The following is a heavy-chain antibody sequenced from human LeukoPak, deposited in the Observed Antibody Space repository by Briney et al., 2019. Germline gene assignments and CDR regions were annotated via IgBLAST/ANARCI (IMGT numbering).Heavy chain of an antibody. D-gene: IGHD6-13*01. Sequence: KPSETLSLTCTVSGGSISSYYWSWIRQPAGKGLEWIGRIYTGGSTNYNPSLKSRVTMSVDTSKNQFSLKLSSVTAADTAVYYCARVAAAGSLSYGDYWGQGTLVTVSS. CDR2: IYTGGST. V-gene: IGHV4-4*07. J-gene: IGHJ4*02. CDR3: ARVAAAGSLSYGDY. CDR1: GGSISSYY.